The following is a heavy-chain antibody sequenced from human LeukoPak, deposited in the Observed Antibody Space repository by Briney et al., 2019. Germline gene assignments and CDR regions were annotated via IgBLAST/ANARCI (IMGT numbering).Heavy chain of an antibody. V-gene: IGHV4-39*01. CDR2: IYYSGST. J-gene: IGHJ5*02. D-gene: IGHD6-19*01. Sequence: SETLSLTCTVSSGSISSSSYYWGWIRQPPGKGLEWIGNIYYSGSTYYNLSLKSRVTISVDTSKNQFSLKLSSVTAADTAVYYCARHGAVYSSGWYNWFDPWGQGTLVTVSS. CDR1: SGSISSSSYY. CDR3: ARHGAVYSSGWYNWFDP.